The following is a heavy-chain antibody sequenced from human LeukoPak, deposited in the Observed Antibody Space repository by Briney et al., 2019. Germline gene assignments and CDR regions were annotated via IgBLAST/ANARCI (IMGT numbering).Heavy chain of an antibody. CDR3: ARDLSGSYSVDY. CDR1: GFTFRSHG. D-gene: IGHD3-10*01. J-gene: IGHJ4*02. V-gene: IGHV3-30-3*01. Sequence: GGPLRLSCAASGFTFRSHGMHWVRQAPGKGLEWAAVISYDGSKKDYADSVKGRFTISRDSSKNTVYLQMNSLRTEDTAFYYCARDLSGSYSVDYWGQGTLVTVSS. CDR2: ISYDGSKK.